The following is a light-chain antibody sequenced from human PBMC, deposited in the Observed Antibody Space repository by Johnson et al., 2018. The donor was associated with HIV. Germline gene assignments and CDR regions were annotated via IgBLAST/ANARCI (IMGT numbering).Light chain of an antibody. CDR3: GTWDSSLSAYV. V-gene: IGLV1-51*02. J-gene: IGLJ1*01. CDR2: ENN. CDR1: SSNIGNHY. Sequence: QSVLTQPPSVSAAPGQKVTISCSGSSSNIGNHYVSWYQHLPGTAPKLLIFENNKRPSGIPYRFSGAKSGASATLGITGLQTGDEADYYCGTWDSSLSAYVFGTGTRVTVL.